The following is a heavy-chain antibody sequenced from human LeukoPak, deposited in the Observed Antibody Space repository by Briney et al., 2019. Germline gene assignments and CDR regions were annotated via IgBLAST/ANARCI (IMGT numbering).Heavy chain of an antibody. CDR1: GFTFSNSG. J-gene: IGHJ4*02. D-gene: IGHD7-27*01. V-gene: IGHV3-48*04. CDR3: ARGRWGLDS. Sequence: GGTLRLSCAASGFTFSNSGMSWVRQAPGKGLEWVSAISHTGTTMYYADSVKGRFTLSRDNARNSLYLQMNSLRAEDTAVYYCARGRWGLDSWGQGTLVSVSS. CDR2: ISHTGTTM.